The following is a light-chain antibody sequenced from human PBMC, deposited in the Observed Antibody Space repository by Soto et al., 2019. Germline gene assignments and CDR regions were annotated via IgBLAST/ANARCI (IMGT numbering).Light chain of an antibody. V-gene: IGKV1-9*01. CDR1: QAISNY. J-gene: IGKJ4*01. CDR3: QQLNVNPPLT. Sequence: DIQLTQSPSFLSASVGDRVTITCRASQAISNYLAWYQQKPGKAPRLLIYAAFTLQSGVPSRFRGSGSGTEFTLTISSLQPEDFATYFCQQLNVNPPLTFGGGTKVDIK. CDR2: AAF.